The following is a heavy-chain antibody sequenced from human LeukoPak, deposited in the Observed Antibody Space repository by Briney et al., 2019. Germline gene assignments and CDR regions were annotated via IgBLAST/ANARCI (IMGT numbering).Heavy chain of an antibody. CDR2: IRSKVYGGTP. Sequence: PGGSLRLSCAASGFTFDDYGMSWVRQAPGKGLEWVGFIRSKVYGGTPEYPASVKGRFTISRNDSKGIAYLQMNSLKTEDTAVYYCSRDQTPYYWGQGTLVTVSS. V-gene: IGHV3-49*04. J-gene: IGHJ4*02. CDR3: SRDQTPYY. CDR1: GFTFDDYG.